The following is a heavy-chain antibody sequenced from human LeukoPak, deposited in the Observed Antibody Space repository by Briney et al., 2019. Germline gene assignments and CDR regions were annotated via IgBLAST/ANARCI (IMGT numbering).Heavy chain of an antibody. Sequence: SETLSLTCTVSGGSISSSSYYWSWIRQPPGKGLEWIGEINHSGSTNYNPSLKSRVTISVDTSKNQFSLKLSSVTAADTAVYYCATTSIEGYYYYYMDVWGKGTTVTVSS. D-gene: IGHD4-11*01. CDR3: ATTSIEGYYYYYMDV. V-gene: IGHV4-39*07. CDR1: GGSISSSSYY. J-gene: IGHJ6*03. CDR2: INHSGST.